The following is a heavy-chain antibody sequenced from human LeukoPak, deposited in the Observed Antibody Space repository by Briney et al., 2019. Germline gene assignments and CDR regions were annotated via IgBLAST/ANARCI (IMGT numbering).Heavy chain of an antibody. Sequence: SETLSLTCTVSGGSISSGGYYWSWIRQHPGKGLEWIGYIYYSGSTYYNPSLKSRVTISVDTSKNQFSLKLSSVTAADTAAYYCARGPESRYGMDVWGQGTTVTVSS. CDR3: ARGPESRYGMDV. CDR2: IYYSGST. V-gene: IGHV4-31*03. J-gene: IGHJ6*02. CDR1: GGSISSGGYY.